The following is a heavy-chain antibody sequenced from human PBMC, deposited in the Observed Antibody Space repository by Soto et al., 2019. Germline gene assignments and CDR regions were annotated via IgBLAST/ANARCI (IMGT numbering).Heavy chain of an antibody. D-gene: IGHD1-26*01. Sequence: QVQLVQSGAEGKKPGASVTVSCRASGDSFTGYYMHWVRQAPGQGLEWMGWINPNSGVTKYAQKFQGWVTMTRDTSMRTVYMELSRLRSDDTAVYYCARESGGATATLDYYYFYMDVWGTGTTVTVSS. J-gene: IGHJ6*03. V-gene: IGHV1-2*04. CDR2: INPNSGVT. CDR3: ARESGGATATLDYYYFYMDV. CDR1: GDSFTGYY.